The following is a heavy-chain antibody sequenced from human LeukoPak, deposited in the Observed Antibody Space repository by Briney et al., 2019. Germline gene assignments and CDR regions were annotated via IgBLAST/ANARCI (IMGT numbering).Heavy chain of an antibody. CDR1: GGSISSGSYY. CDR3: TRDSSHFD. Sequence: PSETLSLTCTVSGGSISSGSYYWSWIRQPAGKGLEWIGRIYTSGSTDYNPSLKSRVTMSVDTSKNQFSLNLSSVTAADTAVYFCTRDSSHFDWGQGTLVTVSS. CDR2: IYTSGST. D-gene: IGHD3-3*02. J-gene: IGHJ4*02. V-gene: IGHV4-61*02.